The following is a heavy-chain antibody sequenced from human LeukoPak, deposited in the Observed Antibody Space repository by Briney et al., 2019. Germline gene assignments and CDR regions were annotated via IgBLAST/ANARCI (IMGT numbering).Heavy chain of an antibody. J-gene: IGHJ2*01. CDR1: GGSFSGYY. D-gene: IGHD5-18*01. V-gene: IGHV4-34*01. CDR2: INHSGST. CDR3: ARLGAWIQLSQGYLDL. Sequence: SETLSLTCAVYGGSFSGYYWSWIRQPPGKGLEWIGEINHSGSTNYNPSLKSRVTISVDTSKNQFSLNLSSVTAADTAVCHCARLGAWIQLSQGYLDLWGRGTLVTVSS.